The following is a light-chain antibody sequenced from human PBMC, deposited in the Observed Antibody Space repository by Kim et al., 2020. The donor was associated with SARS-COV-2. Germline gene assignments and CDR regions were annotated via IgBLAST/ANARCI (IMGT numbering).Light chain of an antibody. V-gene: IGKV1-39*01. CDR2: TAS. Sequence: DIQMTQSPSSLSASVGDRVTITCRASQDISRYLNWYQQKPGKAPKLLIYTASSLQSGVPSRFTGSGSETDFTLTISSLQPEDFATYYCQQTYSACRTFCQGTKVDIK. J-gene: IGKJ1*01. CDR3: QQTYSACRT. CDR1: QDISRY.